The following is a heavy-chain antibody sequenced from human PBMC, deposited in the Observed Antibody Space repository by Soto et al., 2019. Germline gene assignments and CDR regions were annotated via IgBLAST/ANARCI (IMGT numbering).Heavy chain of an antibody. Sequence: GGSLRLSCAASGFTFSSYGMHWVRQAPGKGLEWVTVIWYDGGDKYYADSVKGRFTISRDNSKNTMYLQMNSLRAEDTAVYYCARAIGYCTSTHCLSNFDYRGQGTLVTVSS. CDR1: GFTFSSYG. D-gene: IGHD2-8*01. CDR3: ARAIGYCTSTHCLSNFDY. V-gene: IGHV3-33*01. CDR2: IWYDGGDK. J-gene: IGHJ4*02.